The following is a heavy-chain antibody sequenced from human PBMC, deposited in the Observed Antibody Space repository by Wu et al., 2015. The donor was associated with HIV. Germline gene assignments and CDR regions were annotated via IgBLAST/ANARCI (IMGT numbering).Heavy chain of an antibody. CDR3: ATDSLSSSSRTGYYYGMDV. Sequence: EVQLVQSGAEVKKPGATVKISCKVSGYTFTDYYMHWVQQAPGKGLEWMGLVDPEDGETIYAEKFQGRVTITADTSTDTAYMELSSLRSEDTAVYYCATDSLSSSSRTGYYYGMDVWGQGTTVTVSS. J-gene: IGHJ6*02. D-gene: IGHD6-13*01. CDR2: VDPEDGET. CDR1: GYTFTDYY. V-gene: IGHV1-69-2*01.